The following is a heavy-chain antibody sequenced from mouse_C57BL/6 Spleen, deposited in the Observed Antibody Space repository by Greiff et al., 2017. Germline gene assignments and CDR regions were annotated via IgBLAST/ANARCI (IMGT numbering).Heavy chain of an antibody. Sequence: EVKLVESEGGLVQPGSSMKLSCTASGFTFSDYYMAWVRQVPEKGLEWVANINYDGSSTYYLDSLKSRFIISRDNAKNILYLQMSSLKSEDTATYYCARVYGYPYYYAMDYWGQGTSVTVSS. CDR3: ARVYGYPYYYAMDY. V-gene: IGHV5-16*01. D-gene: IGHD2-2*01. J-gene: IGHJ4*01. CDR1: GFTFSDYY. CDR2: INYDGSST.